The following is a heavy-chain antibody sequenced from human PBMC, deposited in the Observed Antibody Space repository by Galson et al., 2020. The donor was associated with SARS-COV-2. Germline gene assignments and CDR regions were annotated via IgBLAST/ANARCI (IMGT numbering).Heavy chain of an antibody. CDR2: IYWDADK. V-gene: IGHV2-5*02. CDR3: AHRLGIVGANWFDP. D-gene: IGHD1-26*01. Sequence: KMSGPPPVKPTQTLTLTCTFSGFSLSTSGVGVGWIRQPPRKALEWLALIYWDADKRYSPSLKSRLTITKDTSKNQVDLTMTNMDPVDTATYYCAHRLGIVGANWFDPWGQGTLVTVSS. CDR1: GFSLSTSGVG. J-gene: IGHJ5*02.